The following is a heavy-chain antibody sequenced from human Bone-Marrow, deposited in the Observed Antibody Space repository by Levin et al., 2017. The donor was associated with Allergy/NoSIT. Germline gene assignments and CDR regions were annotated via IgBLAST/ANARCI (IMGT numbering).Heavy chain of an antibody. CDR3: ARSYSSGLAGGWFDP. V-gene: IGHV1-69*02. CDR2: IIPILGIA. Sequence: SVKVSCKASGGTFSSYTISWVRQAPGQGLEWMGRIIPILGIANYAQKFQGRVTITADKSTSTAYMELSSLRSEDTAVYYCARSYSSGLAGGWFDPWGQGTLVTVSS. J-gene: IGHJ5*02. CDR1: GGTFSSYT. D-gene: IGHD6-19*01.